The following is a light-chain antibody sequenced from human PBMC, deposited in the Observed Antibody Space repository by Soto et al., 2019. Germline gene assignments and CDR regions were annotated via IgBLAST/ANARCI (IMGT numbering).Light chain of an antibody. Sequence: VMTQSPDSLAVSLGESATINCKSSQYFLYSSNLKNFLAWYQQKPGQPPKFLIYWASIRESGVPDRFSASGSGTDFTRTISNLQSEDVAVYYCQQYYSIPWTFGQGTKVEIK. CDR2: WAS. CDR3: QQYYSIPWT. J-gene: IGKJ1*01. CDR1: QYFLYSSNLKNF. V-gene: IGKV4-1*01.